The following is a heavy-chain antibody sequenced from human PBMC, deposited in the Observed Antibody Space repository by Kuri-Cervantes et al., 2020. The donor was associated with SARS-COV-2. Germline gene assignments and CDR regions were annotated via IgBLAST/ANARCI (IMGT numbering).Heavy chain of an antibody. Sequence: GGSLRLSCAASGFTVSSNYMSWVRQAPGKGLEWVSVIYSGGSTYYADSVKGLFTISRDNSKITLYLQMNRLRAEDTAVYYCAREYYDSSGYYYYYYSGMDVWLQGTTVTVSS. V-gene: IGHV3-66*02. CDR3: AREYYDSSGYYYYYYSGMDV. D-gene: IGHD3-22*01. CDR1: GFTVSSNY. J-gene: IGHJ6*02. CDR2: IYSGGST.